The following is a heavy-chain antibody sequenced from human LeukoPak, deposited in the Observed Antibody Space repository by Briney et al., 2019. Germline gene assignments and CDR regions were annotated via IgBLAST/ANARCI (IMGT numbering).Heavy chain of an antibody. CDR1: GFTVSSNY. Sequence: GGSLRLSCAASGFTVSSNYMSWVSPAPRKGLEWVSVIHSGGSTYYADSVKGRFTISRDNSKNTLYLQMNSLRAEDTAVYYCARVGREYSSSSPPDYWGQGTLVTVSS. CDR3: ARVGREYSSSSPPDY. V-gene: IGHV3-53*01. J-gene: IGHJ4*02. D-gene: IGHD6-6*01. CDR2: IHSGGST.